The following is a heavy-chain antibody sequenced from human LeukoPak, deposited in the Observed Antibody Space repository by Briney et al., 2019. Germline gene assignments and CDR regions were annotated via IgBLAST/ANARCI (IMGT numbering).Heavy chain of an antibody. J-gene: IGHJ4*02. V-gene: IGHV1-8*01. D-gene: IGHD1-26*01. CDR1: GYTFTSYD. CDR2: MNPNSGNT. Sequence: ASVKVSCKASGYTFTSYDINWVRQATGRGLEWMGWMNPNSGNTGYAQKFQGRVTMTRNTSISTVYMELSSLRSEDTAVYYCARDLGGSYYFDYWGQGTLVTVSS. CDR3: ARDLGGSYYFDY.